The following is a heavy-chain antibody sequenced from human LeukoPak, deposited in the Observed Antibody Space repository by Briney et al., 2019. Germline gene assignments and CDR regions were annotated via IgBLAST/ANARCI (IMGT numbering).Heavy chain of an antibody. Sequence: ASVTVSCKASGGTFSSYAISWVRQAPGQGLEWMGGIIPIFGTANYAQKFQGRVTITTDESTSTAYMELSSLRSEDTAVYYCARAAASPIYRYYYYMDVWGKGTTVTVSS. CDR1: GGTFSSYA. CDR2: IIPIFGTA. D-gene: IGHD2-15*01. CDR3: ARAAASPIYRYYYYMDV. J-gene: IGHJ6*03. V-gene: IGHV1-69*05.